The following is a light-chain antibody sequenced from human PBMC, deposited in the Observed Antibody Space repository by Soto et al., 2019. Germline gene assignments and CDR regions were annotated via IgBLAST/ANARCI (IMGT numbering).Light chain of an antibody. CDR3: QQYSSFSRT. Sequence: DIQMTQSPSTLSASVGDRVTITGRASQSISGWLAWYQQKPGQAPKLLIYDASTLQSGVPSRFSASGSGTEFSLTISSLQPDDFATFYCQQYSSFSRTFGQGTKVDIK. CDR2: DAS. V-gene: IGKV1-5*01. CDR1: QSISGW. J-gene: IGKJ1*01.